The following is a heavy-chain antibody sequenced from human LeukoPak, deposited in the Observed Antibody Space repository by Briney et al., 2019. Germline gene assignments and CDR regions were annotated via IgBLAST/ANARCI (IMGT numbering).Heavy chain of an antibody. CDR1: GSTLTELP. D-gene: IGHD4-17*01. Sequence: ASVKVSCKISGSTLTELPMHWVRQAPGKGLEWVGGFDPEDGETIYAQKFQGRVTMTEDTSTDTAYMELSSLRSEDTVVYYCATRGYGDYYFNYWGQGTLVTVSS. CDR2: FDPEDGET. V-gene: IGHV1-24*01. J-gene: IGHJ4*02. CDR3: ATRGYGDYYFNY.